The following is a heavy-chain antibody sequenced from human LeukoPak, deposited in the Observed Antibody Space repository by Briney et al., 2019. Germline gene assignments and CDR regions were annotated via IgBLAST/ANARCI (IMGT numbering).Heavy chain of an antibody. CDR1: GFTFASSG. Sequence: PGRSLRLSCATSGFTFASSGMHWVRQAPGKGLEWVAVTSSGGGNEYSADSVKGRFTISRDYPQNTMYLQMSSLRTEDTAVYYCAKDLFYWGQGTLVTVSS. J-gene: IGHJ4*02. CDR2: TSSGGGNE. V-gene: IGHV3-30*18. CDR3: AKDLFY.